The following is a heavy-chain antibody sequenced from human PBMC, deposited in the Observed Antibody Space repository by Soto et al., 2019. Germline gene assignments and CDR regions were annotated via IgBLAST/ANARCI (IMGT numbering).Heavy chain of an antibody. Sequence: GGSLRLSCAASGFTFSSYALSCVRQAPGKGLEWFSAISGSGGSTYYADSVKGRFTISRDNSKNTLYLQMNSLRAEDTAVYYCARLGSIAAAGTPDYWGQGTPVTVSS. CDR3: ARLGSIAAAGTPDY. CDR1: GFTFSSYA. D-gene: IGHD6-13*01. CDR2: ISGSGGST. V-gene: IGHV3-23*01. J-gene: IGHJ4*02.